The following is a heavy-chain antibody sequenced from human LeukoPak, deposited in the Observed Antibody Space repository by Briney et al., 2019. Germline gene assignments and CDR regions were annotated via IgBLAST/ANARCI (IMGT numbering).Heavy chain of an antibody. CDR2: ISGSGGST. J-gene: IGHJ4*02. CDR1: GFTVSSNY. D-gene: IGHD3-22*01. Sequence: PGGSLRLSCAASGFTVSSNYMSWVRQAPGKGLEWVSAISGSGGSTYYADSVKGRFTISRDNSKNTLYLQMNSLRAEDTAVYYCASIHYYDSSGPDYWGQGTLVTVSS. CDR3: ASIHYYDSSGPDY. V-gene: IGHV3-23*01.